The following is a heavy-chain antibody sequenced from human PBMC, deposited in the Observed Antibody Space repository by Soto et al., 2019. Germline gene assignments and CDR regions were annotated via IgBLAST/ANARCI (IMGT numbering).Heavy chain of an antibody. V-gene: IGHV3-11*01. D-gene: IGHD6-6*01. J-gene: IGHJ4*02. CDR3: PTAPAARPAPWY. CDR1: GFTFGDYY. CDR2: ISSSGSST. Sequence: QVQLVESGGGLVKPGGSLRLSCAASGFTFGDYYMSWIRQAPGKGLEWVSYISSSGSSTYYVDSVRGRFTISRDNAKNPLYLQWASLGAEDTACYYCPTAPAARPAPWYWAQGPLVTVSS.